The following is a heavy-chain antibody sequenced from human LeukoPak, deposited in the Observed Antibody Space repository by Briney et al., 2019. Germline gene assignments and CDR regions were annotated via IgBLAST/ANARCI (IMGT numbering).Heavy chain of an antibody. CDR3: ARGLTMVRGVFDY. Sequence: SETLSLTCTVSGGSISSYYGSWIRQPAGKGLEWLGRIYNSGSTNYNPSLKSRVTMSVDTSKNQFSLKLSSVTAADTAVYYCARGLTMVRGVFDYWGQGTLVTVSS. J-gene: IGHJ4*02. CDR1: GGSISSYY. D-gene: IGHD3-10*01. V-gene: IGHV4-4*07. CDR2: IYNSGST.